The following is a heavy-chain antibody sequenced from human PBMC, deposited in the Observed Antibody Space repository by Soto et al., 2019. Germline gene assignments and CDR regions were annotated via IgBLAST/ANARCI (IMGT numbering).Heavy chain of an antibody. V-gene: IGHV4-34*01. Sequence: QVQLQQWGAGLLKPSETLSLTCAVYGGSLSGYYWSWIRQPPGKGLEWIGEINHSGSTNYNPSLKSRVTISVDTSKNQFSLKLSSVTAADTAVYYCASRTRDYGDYEGDYWGQGTLVTVSS. D-gene: IGHD4-17*01. J-gene: IGHJ4*02. CDR3: ASRTRDYGDYEGDY. CDR1: GGSLSGYY. CDR2: INHSGST.